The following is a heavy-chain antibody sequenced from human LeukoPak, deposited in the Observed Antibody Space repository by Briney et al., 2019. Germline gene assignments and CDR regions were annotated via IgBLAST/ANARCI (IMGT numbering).Heavy chain of an antibody. D-gene: IGHD2-2*01. CDR1: GGSISSYY. CDR2: INHSGST. Sequence: SETLSLTCTVSGGSISSYYWSWIRQPPGKGLEWIGEINHSGSTNYNPSLKSRVTISVDTSKNQFSLKLSSVTAADTAVYYCARAREALGYCSSTSCQNWFDPWGQGTLVTVSS. V-gene: IGHV4-34*01. J-gene: IGHJ5*02. CDR3: ARAREALGYCSSTSCQNWFDP.